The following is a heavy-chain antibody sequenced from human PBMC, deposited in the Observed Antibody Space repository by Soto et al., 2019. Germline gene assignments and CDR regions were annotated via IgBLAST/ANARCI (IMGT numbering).Heavy chain of an antibody. J-gene: IGHJ4*02. Sequence: PSETLSLTCTVSGGSISSSSYYWGWIRQPPGKGLEWIGSIFYSGSTYYNPSLKSRVTISVDTSKNQFSLKLSSVTAADTAVYYCARVRTSWTPLFGYWGQGTLVTVSS. CDR3: ARVRTSWTPLFGY. CDR2: IFYSGST. D-gene: IGHD2-2*01. CDR1: GGSISSSSYY. V-gene: IGHV4-39*01.